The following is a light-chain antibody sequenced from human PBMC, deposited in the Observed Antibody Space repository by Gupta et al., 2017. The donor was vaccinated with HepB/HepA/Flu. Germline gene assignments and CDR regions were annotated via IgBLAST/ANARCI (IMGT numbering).Light chain of an antibody. CDR1: KTVMRN. J-gene: IGKJ1*01. V-gene: IGKV3-15*01. CDR3: QQYNEWWT. Sequence: TVLTQSPDTLSVSPGGRVILSCRASKTVMRNLAWYQQTPGQTPRLLIYGASTRATGVPDRFSGSGSGTQFTLTITSLQSEDFAMYYCQQYNEWWTLGQGTKVEVK. CDR2: GAS.